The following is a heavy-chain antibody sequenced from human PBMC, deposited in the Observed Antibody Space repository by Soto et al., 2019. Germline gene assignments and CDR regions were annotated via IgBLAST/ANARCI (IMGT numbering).Heavy chain of an antibody. CDR3: ARSSSSWFGGGWFDP. D-gene: IGHD6-13*01. CDR2: IYYSGST. Sequence: QVQLQESGPGLVKPSETLSLTCTVSGGSISSYYWSWIRQPPGKGLEWIGYIYYSGSTNYNPSLKSRVTISVDTSMNQFSLKLSSVTAADTAVYYCARSSSSWFGGGWFDPWGQGTLVTVSS. CDR1: GGSISSYY. V-gene: IGHV4-59*08. J-gene: IGHJ5*02.